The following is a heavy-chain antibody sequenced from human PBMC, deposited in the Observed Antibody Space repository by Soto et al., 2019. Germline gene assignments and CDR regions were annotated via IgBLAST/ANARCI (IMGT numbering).Heavy chain of an antibody. CDR1: GFSFNDYA. J-gene: IGHJ4*02. D-gene: IGHD2-2*01. Sequence: PGGSLRLSCAASGFSFNDYAINWVRQVPGKGLEWVSVISGRGGNIFYGDFVKGRFAISRDNSKNIVYLEMNHLRVDDTAMYYCGKPCHLGELPGSFEDWGKGTQVTVSS. CDR2: ISGRGGNI. V-gene: IGHV3-23*01. CDR3: GKPCHLGELPGSFED.